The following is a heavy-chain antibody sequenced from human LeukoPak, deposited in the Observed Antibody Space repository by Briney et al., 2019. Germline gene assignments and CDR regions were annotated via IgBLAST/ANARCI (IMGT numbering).Heavy chain of an antibody. V-gene: IGHV3-7*02. Sequence: GSLRLSLQCFGWIHQCFLMDLDREAPGKGPGVVSRIRQGRSENYYVDSVKGRFTVSIDNAKNSVSLQMNSLSAADTTMYYCARGANYGDRVDYLDFWGQGTKVTVSS. CDR3: ARGANYGDRVDYLDF. CDR1: GWIHQCFL. CDR2: IRQGRSEN. D-gene: IGHD4-17*01. J-gene: IGHJ4*02.